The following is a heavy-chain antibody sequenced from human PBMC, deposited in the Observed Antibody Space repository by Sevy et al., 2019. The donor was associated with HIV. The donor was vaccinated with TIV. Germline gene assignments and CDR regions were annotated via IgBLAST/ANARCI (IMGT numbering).Heavy chain of an antibody. CDR3: ARYCGGDCYLNDAFDI. D-gene: IGHD2-21*02. V-gene: IGHV3-23*01. J-gene: IGHJ3*02. Sequence: GGSLRLSCAASGFTFSSYAMSWVRQAPGKGLEWVSGISGSGGSTYYADSVKGRFTISRDNSKNTLYLQMNSLRAEDTAVYYCARYCGGDCYLNDAFDIWGQGTMVTVSS. CDR1: GFTFSSYA. CDR2: ISGSGGST.